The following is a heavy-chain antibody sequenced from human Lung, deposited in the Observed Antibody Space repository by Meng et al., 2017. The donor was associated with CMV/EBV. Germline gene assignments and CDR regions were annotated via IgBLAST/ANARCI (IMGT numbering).Heavy chain of an antibody. J-gene: IGHJ4*02. CDR2: IYPGDSDT. V-gene: IGHV5-51*01. CDR1: GYSFTSYW. Sequence: GGSLRLSCKGSGYSFTSYWIGWVRQMPGKGLEWMGIIYPGDSDTIYSPSFRGQVTISADKSISTAYLQWNSLRASDTAMYYCARLLAKDLDYWGQGTLVTVSS. CDR3: ARLLAKDLDY.